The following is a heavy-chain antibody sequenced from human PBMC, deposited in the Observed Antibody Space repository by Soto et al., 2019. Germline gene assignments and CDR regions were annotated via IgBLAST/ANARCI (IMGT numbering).Heavy chain of an antibody. Sequence: EVQLLESGGGLVQPGGSLRLSCAASGFTFSSYAMSWVRQAPGKGLEWVSSISGTGDSTYYADSVKGRFTISRDNSKNRLYLQVNSLRAEDTAVDYCAMGYNYGPFAPWGQRTLVTVSS. D-gene: IGHD5-18*01. CDR3: AMGYNYGPFAP. CDR1: GFTFSSYA. J-gene: IGHJ5*02. CDR2: ISGTGDST. V-gene: IGHV3-23*01.